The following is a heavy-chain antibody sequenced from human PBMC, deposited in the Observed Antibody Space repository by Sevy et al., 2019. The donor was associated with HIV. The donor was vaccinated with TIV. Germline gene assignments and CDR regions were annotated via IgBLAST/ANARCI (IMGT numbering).Heavy chain of an antibody. CDR1: GFTFSSYA. Sequence: GGSLRLSCAASGFTFSSYAMHWVRQAPGKGLEWVAVISYDGSNKYYADSVKGRFTISRDNSKNTLYLQMNSLRAEDTAVYYCAREGGQIAARPHQLPFDYRGQGTLVTVSS. V-gene: IGHV3-30-3*01. CDR3: AREGGQIAARPHQLPFDY. CDR2: ISYDGSNK. J-gene: IGHJ4*02. D-gene: IGHD6-6*01.